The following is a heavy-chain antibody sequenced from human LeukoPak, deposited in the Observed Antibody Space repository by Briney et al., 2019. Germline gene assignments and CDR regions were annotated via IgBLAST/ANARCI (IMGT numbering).Heavy chain of an antibody. V-gene: IGHV4-34*01. D-gene: IGHD6-19*01. J-gene: IGHJ5*02. CDR1: GGSFSGYY. Sequence: PSETLSLTCAVYGGSFSGYYWSWIRQPPGKGLEWIGEINHSGGTNYNPSLKSRVTISVDTSKNQFSLKLSSVTAADTAVYYCARGSSGWYGANWFDPWGQGTLVTVSS. CDR2: INHSGGT. CDR3: ARGSSGWYGANWFDP.